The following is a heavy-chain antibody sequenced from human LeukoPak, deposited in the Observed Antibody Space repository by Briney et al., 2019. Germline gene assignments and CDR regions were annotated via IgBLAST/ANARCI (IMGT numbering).Heavy chain of an antibody. CDR3: ARGGTAAVWFFDY. CDR1: GGSISSYY. J-gene: IGHJ4*02. CDR2: IYYSGST. V-gene: IGHV4-59*01. Sequence: SETLSLTCTVSGGSISSYYWSWIRQPPGKGLELIGYIYYSGSTNYNPSLKSRVTISVDMSKNQFSLELSPVTAADTAVYYCARGGTAAVWFFDYWGQGTLVTVSS. D-gene: IGHD6-13*01.